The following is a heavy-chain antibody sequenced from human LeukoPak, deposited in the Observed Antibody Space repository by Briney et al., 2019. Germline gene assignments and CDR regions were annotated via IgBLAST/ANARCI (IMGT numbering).Heavy chain of an antibody. Sequence: ESGPTLVNPTQTLTLTCTFSGFSLSTSGVGVGWIRQPPGKALEWLALIYLDDDKRYSPSLKSRLTITKDTSNNQVVLTMTNMDPVDTATYYCARQNDYDLGNWFDPWGQGTLVTASS. CDR1: GFSLSTSGVG. D-gene: IGHD4-17*01. CDR3: ARQNDYDLGNWFDP. J-gene: IGHJ5*02. V-gene: IGHV2-5*02. CDR2: IYLDDDK.